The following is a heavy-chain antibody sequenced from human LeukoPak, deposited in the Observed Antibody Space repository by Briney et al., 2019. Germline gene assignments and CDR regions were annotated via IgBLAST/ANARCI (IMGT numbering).Heavy chain of an antibody. Sequence: SETLSLTCTVSGGSISNYYWNWIRQPPGKGLEWIGYIYYSGSTNYNPSLKSQVTISVDTSKNQFSLKLTSVTAADTAVYYCARCPYSSSTLFDYWGQGTLVTVSS. D-gene: IGHD6-6*01. J-gene: IGHJ4*02. V-gene: IGHV4-59*01. CDR3: ARCPYSSSTLFDY. CDR1: GGSISNYY. CDR2: IYYSGST.